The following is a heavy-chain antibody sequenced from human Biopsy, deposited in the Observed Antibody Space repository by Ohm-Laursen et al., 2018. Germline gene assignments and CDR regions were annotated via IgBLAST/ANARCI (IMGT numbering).Heavy chain of an antibody. Sequence: ASVKVSCKASGYSFTSYYMHWVRQAPGQGLEWMGMINPSGSTTSYPQIFQGRVTMTRDTSKSTVYMELSSLRSADTAVYFCARNTGWYGDLYYFDYWGRGTLVTVSS. D-gene: IGHD6-19*01. CDR2: INPSGSTT. CDR1: GYSFTSYY. J-gene: IGHJ4*02. CDR3: ARNTGWYGDLYYFDY. V-gene: IGHV1-46*01.